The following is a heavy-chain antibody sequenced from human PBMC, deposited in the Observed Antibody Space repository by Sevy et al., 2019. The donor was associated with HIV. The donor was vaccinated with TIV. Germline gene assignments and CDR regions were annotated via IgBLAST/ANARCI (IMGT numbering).Heavy chain of an antibody. J-gene: IGHJ4*02. D-gene: IGHD6-19*01. V-gene: IGHV3-53*01. CDR3: VSERAGIDH. Sequence: GGSLRLSCAASGFTVTFNSMSWVRQAPGRGLVWVSVIYVGRNTYYADFVKGRFTIFRDSFKDTVDLQMDSLRPEDSGVYYCVSERAGIDHWAQGTLVTVSS. CDR2: IYVGRNT. CDR1: GFTVTFNS.